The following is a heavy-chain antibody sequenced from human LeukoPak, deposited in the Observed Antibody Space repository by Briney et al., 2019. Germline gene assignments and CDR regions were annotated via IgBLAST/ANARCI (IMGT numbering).Heavy chain of an antibody. D-gene: IGHD1-20*01. CDR3: ARVNWNVGLGAFDI. V-gene: IGHV3-30*04. J-gene: IGHJ3*02. CDR1: GFTFSSYA. Sequence: GGSLRLSCAASGFTFSSYAMHWVRQAPGKGLEWVAVISYDGSNKYYADSVKGRFTISRDNSKNTLYLQMNSLRAEDTAVYYCARVNWNVGLGAFDIWGRGTMVTVSS. CDR2: ISYDGSNK.